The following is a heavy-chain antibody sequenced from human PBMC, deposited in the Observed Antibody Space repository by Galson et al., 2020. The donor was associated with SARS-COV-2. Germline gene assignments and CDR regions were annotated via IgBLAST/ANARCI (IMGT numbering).Heavy chain of an antibody. V-gene: IGHV3-23*01. D-gene: IGHD4-4*01. CDR1: GFTFSSYA. Sequence: GESLKISCAASGFTFSSYAMSWVRQAPGKGLEWVSAISGSGGSTYYADSVKGRFTISRDNSKNTLYLQMNSLRAEDTAVYYCAKTHDYSNYVYYWGQGTLVTVSA. CDR3: AKTHDYSNYVYY. CDR2: ISGSGGST. J-gene: IGHJ4*02.